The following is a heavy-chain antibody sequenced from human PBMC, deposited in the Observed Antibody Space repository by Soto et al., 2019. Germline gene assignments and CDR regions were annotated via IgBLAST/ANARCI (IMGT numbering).Heavy chain of an antibody. CDR3: ARVKVPAAILGAFYL. V-gene: IGHV1-18*01. J-gene: IGHJ3*01. CDR1: GYTFSTYG. CDR2: INPIKGDT. D-gene: IGHD2-2*02. Sequence: ASVKVSCKASGYTFSTYGIKWVRQAPGQGLDWMGWINPIKGDTNSAAIFQDRVTMTTDTSTRTAYMELRSLKSDDTAVYYCARVKVPAAILGAFYLWGQGTLVTVSS.